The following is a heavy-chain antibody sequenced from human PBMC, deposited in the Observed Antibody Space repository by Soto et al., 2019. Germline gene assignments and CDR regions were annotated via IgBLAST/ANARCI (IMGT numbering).Heavy chain of an antibody. Sequence: EVQLVESGGGLTQPGGSLRLSCVVSGFIVSRSHMMWVRQAPGKGLEGVSVIYNHGQINDVDPVKGRFTIARDNSKNTIYLQMNSLKVEDTAVYYCVRVTGAERHWGQGALVTVSS. CDR2: IYNHGQI. D-gene: IGHD7-27*01. CDR1: GFIVSRSH. CDR3: VRVTGAERH. J-gene: IGHJ4*02. V-gene: IGHV3-53*01.